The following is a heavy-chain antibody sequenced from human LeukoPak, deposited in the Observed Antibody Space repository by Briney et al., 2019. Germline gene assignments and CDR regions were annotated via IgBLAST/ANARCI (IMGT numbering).Heavy chain of an antibody. CDR1: GGSISDYY. CDR3: ARDTYYYDSSGYPFDY. CDR2: VYASGST. V-gene: IGHV4-4*07. Sequence: SETLSLTCTVSGGSISDYYWSWIRQPAGKGLEWIGRVYASGSTNYNPSLKSRVTISVDTSKNQFSLKLSSVTAADTAVYYCARDTYYYDSSGYPFDYWGQGTLVTVSS. J-gene: IGHJ4*02. D-gene: IGHD3-22*01.